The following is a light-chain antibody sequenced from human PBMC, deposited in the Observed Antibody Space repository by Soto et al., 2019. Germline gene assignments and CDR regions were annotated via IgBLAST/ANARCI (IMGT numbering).Light chain of an antibody. CDR2: AAS. CDR1: QSISRY. Sequence: DIQMTQSPSSLSASVGDRVTITCRASQSISRYLNWYQQKPGKAPKLLIYAASSLQSGVPSRFSGSGSGTDFTLTINSLQPEDFATYYCQQSYSTPPYTFGQGTKLEIK. J-gene: IGKJ2*01. V-gene: IGKV1-39*01. CDR3: QQSYSTPPYT.